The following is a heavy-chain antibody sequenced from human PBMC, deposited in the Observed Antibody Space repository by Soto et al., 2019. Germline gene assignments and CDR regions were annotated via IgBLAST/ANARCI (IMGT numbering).Heavy chain of an antibody. J-gene: IGHJ5*02. CDR1: GYTFTGYY. V-gene: IGHV1-2*02. CDR3: ARRQPRIAAAGTHNWFDP. Sequence: SVKVSCKASGYTFTGYYMHWVRQAPGQGLEWMGWINPNSGGTNYAQKFQGRVTMTRDTSISTAYIELSRLRSDDTAVYFCARRQPRIAAAGTHNWFDPWGLGTLVTVSS. CDR2: INPNSGGT. D-gene: IGHD6-13*01.